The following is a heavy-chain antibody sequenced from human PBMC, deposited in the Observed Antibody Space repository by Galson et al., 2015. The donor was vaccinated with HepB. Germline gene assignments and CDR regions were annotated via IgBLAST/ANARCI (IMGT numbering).Heavy chain of an antibody. CDR3: ARDGTDYYDSSVTFSDYYYYYMDV. J-gene: IGHJ6*03. Sequence: SLRLSCAASGFTFSSYVMSWIRQAPGKGLEWVSYISSSGSTIYYADSVKGRFTISRDNAKNSLYLQMNSLRAEDTAVYYCARDGTDYYDSSVTFSDYYYYYMDVWGKGTTVAVSS. D-gene: IGHD3-22*01. CDR2: ISSSGSTI. CDR1: GFTFSSYV. V-gene: IGHV3-11*01.